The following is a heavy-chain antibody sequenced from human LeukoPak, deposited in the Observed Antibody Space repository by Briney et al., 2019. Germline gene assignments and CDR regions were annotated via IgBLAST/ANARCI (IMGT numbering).Heavy chain of an antibody. CDR1: GGTFTIDA. D-gene: IGHD6-19*01. J-gene: IGHJ3*02. CDR3: ARVGWGEQWPPSAGAFDI. Sequence: ASVSVSFKASGGTFTIDAISWVRQAPGQGHERMGGIIPIFGTANYTQKLQGRVTITADKSTSTAYMQLSSLTSEDTAVYYCARVGWGEQWPPSAGAFDIWGQGTMVTVSS. V-gene: IGHV1-69*06. CDR2: IIPIFGTA.